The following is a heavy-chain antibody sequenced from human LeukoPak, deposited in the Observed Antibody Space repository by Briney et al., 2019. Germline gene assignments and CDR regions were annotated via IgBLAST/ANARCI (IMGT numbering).Heavy chain of an antibody. CDR3: AREDGSFDY. V-gene: IGHV1-2*02. CDR2: INPISGGT. J-gene: IGHJ4*02. Sequence: GASVTVSFKSSGYAFTGYYIHWVRQAPGQGLEWMGWINPISGGTNYAEKFQGRVTTTRDTSINTAYMEVTRLTSDDTAVYYCAREDGSFDYWGQGTLVIVSS. CDR1: GYAFTGYY. D-gene: IGHD5-24*01.